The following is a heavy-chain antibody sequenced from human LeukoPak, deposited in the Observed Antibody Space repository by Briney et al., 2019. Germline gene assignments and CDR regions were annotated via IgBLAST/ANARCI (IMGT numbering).Heavy chain of an antibody. CDR1: GYTFTGYY. Sequence: ASVKVSCKASGYTFTGYYIHWVRQAHGQGLERMGWSNPNSGGTNYAQKFQGRVTMTRDTYNSTAYMELSRLRSDDTAVYCCARDLVLTTGTIYYRDVWGKGTTVTVSS. CDR3: ARDLVLTTGTIYYRDV. D-gene: IGHD1-1*01. CDR2: SNPNSGGT. J-gene: IGHJ6*03. V-gene: IGHV1-2*02.